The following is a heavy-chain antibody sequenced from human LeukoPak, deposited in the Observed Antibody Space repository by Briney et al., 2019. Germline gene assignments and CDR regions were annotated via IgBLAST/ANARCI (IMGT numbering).Heavy chain of an antibody. CDR3: ARLKVTTHLWYFDY. CDR2: IYYSGST. V-gene: IGHV4-30-4*01. Sequence: SETLSLTCTVSGGSISSGDYYWSWIRQPPGKGLEWIGYIYYSGSTNYNPSLKSRVTISVDTSKNQFSLKLSSVTAADTAVYYCARLKVTTHLWYFDYWGQGTLVTVSS. D-gene: IGHD4-17*01. CDR1: GGSISSGDYY. J-gene: IGHJ4*02.